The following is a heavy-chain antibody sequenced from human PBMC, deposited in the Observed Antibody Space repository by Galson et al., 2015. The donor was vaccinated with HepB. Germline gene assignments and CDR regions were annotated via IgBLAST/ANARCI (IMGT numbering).Heavy chain of an antibody. CDR1: GFTFSNHG. Sequence: SLRISCAASGFTFSNHGMHWVRQAPGKGLEWVAVIWYEGSNKYYADSVKGRFTISRDNARNTLFLHMNSLRAEDTAVNYCAWWGDMKGTEIWGHGTTVTVSS. CDR2: IWYEGSNK. V-gene: IGHV3-33*08. D-gene: IGHD2-15*01. J-gene: IGHJ3*02. CDR3: AWWGDMKGTEI.